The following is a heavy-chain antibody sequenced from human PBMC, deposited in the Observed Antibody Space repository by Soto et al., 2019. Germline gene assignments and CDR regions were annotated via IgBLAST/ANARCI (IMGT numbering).Heavy chain of an antibody. J-gene: IGHJ6*02. D-gene: IGHD3-22*01. CDR3: ARGSSGYNYYYGMEV. V-gene: IGHV1-2*02. CDR1: GYTFTGYY. CDR2: INPNSGGT. Sequence: ASVKVSCKASGYTFTGYYMHWVRQAPGQGLEWMGWINPNSGGTNYAQKFQGRVTMTRDTSISTAYMELSRLRSDDTAVYYCARGSSGYNYYYGMEVWGQGTTVTAP.